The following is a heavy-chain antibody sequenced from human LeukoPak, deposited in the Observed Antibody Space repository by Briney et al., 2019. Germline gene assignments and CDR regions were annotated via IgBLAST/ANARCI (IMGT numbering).Heavy chain of an antibody. D-gene: IGHD4-17*01. V-gene: IGHV3-23*01. CDR2: ISGSGAST. CDR3: AKLFSAVTTYFQH. Sequence: GASLRLSCAASGFTFSSYAMSWVRQAPGKGLEWVSAISGSGASTYYADSVKGRFTISRDNSKNTLYLQMNSLRAEDTAVYYCAKLFSAVTTYFQHWGQGTLVTVSS. CDR1: GFTFSSYA. J-gene: IGHJ1*01.